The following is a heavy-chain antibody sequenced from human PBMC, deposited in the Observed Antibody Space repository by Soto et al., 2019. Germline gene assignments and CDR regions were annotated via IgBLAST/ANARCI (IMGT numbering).Heavy chain of an antibody. D-gene: IGHD3-10*01. V-gene: IGHV3-23*01. CDR1: GFTFSSYA. CDR2: ISGSGGST. Sequence: PGGSLRLSCAASGFTFSSYAMSWVRQAPGKGLEWVSAISGSGGSTYYADSVKGRFTISRDNSKNTLYLQMNSLRAEDTAVYYCAKDGWYHGSGSYFYWGQGTLVTVSS. CDR3: AKDGWYHGSGSYFY. J-gene: IGHJ4*02.